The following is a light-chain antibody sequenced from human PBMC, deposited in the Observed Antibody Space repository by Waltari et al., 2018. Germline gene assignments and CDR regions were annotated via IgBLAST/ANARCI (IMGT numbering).Light chain of an antibody. J-gene: IGKJ2*01. CDR3: QQYYSTPYT. CDR2: WTS. Sequence: DIVMTQSPDSLAVSLGERATINCKSSQSLSYSSNNKNYLAWYQPRPGQPPKLLIYWTSTRESGVPDRFSGSGSGTDFTLTISSLQAEDVAVYYCQQYYSTPYTFGQGTKLEIK. CDR1: QSLSYSSNNKNY. V-gene: IGKV4-1*01.